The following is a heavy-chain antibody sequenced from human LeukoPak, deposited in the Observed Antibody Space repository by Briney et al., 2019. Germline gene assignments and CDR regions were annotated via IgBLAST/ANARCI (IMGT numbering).Heavy chain of an antibody. CDR3: ARGYDFGVVTHNWLDP. CDR2: IYYSGST. V-gene: IGHV4-30-4*08. D-gene: IGHD3-3*01. Sequence: SETLSLTCTVSGGSISSYYWSWIRQPPGKGLEWIGYIYYSGSTYYNPSLKSRVTISVDTSKNQFSLKLSSVTAADTAVYYCARGYDFGVVTHNWLDPWGQGTLVTVSS. CDR1: GGSISSYY. J-gene: IGHJ5*02.